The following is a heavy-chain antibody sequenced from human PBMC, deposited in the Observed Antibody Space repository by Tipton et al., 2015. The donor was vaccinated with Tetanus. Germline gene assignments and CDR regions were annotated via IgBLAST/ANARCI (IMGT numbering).Heavy chain of an antibody. CDR1: GDSITSSHYY. V-gene: IGHV4-39*02. CDR2: IYYSGST. Sequence: TLSLTCTVSGDSITSSHYYWGWVRQTPGKGLEWIGSIYYSGSTYDSPSLKSRVTMSVDTSKNQFSLKLGSVTARDTAIYYCARERIEAFYYHGLDVWGPGTTVTVSS. CDR3: ARERIEAFYYHGLDV. J-gene: IGHJ6*02. D-gene: IGHD2-21*01.